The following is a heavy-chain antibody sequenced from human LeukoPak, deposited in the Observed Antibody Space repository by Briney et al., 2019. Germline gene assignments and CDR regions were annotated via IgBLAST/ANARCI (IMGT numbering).Heavy chain of an antibody. V-gene: IGHV3-30*18. CDR1: GFSFTTYG. J-gene: IGHJ4*02. CDR2: ISYDGRNQ. CDR3: AKPLEY. Sequence: GGSLRLSCAASGFSFTTYGMHWVRQAPLKGLEWLAAISYDGRNQNYADSVKGRFTISRDNSKNTLYLQMNSLRAEDTAVYYCAKPLEYWGQGTLVTVSS.